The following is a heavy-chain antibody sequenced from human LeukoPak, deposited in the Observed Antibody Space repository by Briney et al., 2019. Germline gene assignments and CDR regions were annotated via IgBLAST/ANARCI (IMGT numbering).Heavy chain of an antibody. Sequence: GGSLRLSCAASGFTFSSYSMNWVRQAPGKGLEWVSYISSSSSTIYYADSVKGRFTISRDNSKNTLYLQMNSLRAEDTAVYYCAKDGCSSTSCYSDYWGQGTLVTVSS. V-gene: IGHV3-48*01. CDR2: ISSSSSTI. D-gene: IGHD2-2*01. J-gene: IGHJ4*02. CDR1: GFTFSSYS. CDR3: AKDGCSSTSCYSDY.